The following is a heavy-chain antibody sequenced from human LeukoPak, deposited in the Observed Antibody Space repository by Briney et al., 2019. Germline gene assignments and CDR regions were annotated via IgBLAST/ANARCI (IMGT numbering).Heavy chain of an antibody. CDR3: ARRYFDWFLGAGGSLDI. V-gene: IGHV3-7*01. CDR1: GFTFRSYW. J-gene: IGHJ3*02. CDR2: IKQDGSEK. Sequence: GGTLRLSCAGSGFTFRSYWMHWVRQAPGKGLEWVANIKQDGSEKYYVDSVKGGFTISRDNANDSVHLQMNSLRAEDTAVYYCARRYFDWFLGAGGSLDIWGQGTMVTVAS. D-gene: IGHD3-9*01.